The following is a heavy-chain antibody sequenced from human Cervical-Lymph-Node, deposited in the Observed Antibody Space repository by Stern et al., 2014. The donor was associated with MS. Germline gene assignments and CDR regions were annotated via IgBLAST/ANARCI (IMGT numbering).Heavy chain of an antibody. Sequence: QDQLVQSGAELQKPGSSVKVSCTASGYSFISYAISWVRQAPGQGLEWMGGIIPMSDITTYAQKFQGRVTMTADKSTTTVYMELNSLKSEDTAVYYCARDRHYGMDVWGQGQTVTVSS. J-gene: IGHJ6*02. CDR1: GYSFISYA. CDR3: ARDRHYGMDV. V-gene: IGHV1-69*14. CDR2: IIPMSDIT.